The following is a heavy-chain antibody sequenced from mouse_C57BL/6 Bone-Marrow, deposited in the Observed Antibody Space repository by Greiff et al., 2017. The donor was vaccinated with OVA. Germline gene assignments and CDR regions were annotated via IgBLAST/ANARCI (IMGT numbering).Heavy chain of an antibody. Sequence: EVKLMESGGGLVKPGGSLKLSCAASGFTFSSYAMSWVRQTPEKRLEWVATISDGGSYTYYPDNVKGRFTISRDNAKNNLYLQMSHLKSEDTAMYYCARDPPEYWGQGTTLTVAS. CDR2: ISDGGSYT. CDR3: ARDPPEY. V-gene: IGHV5-4*01. CDR1: GFTFSSYA. J-gene: IGHJ2*01.